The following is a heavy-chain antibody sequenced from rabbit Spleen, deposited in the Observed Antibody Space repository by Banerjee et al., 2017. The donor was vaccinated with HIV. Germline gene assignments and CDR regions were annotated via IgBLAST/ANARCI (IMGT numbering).Heavy chain of an antibody. V-gene: IGHV1S45*01. CDR1: GFSFISRYW. J-gene: IGHJ4*01. CDR3: ARDDPNIGDYGYTDLQL. D-gene: IGHD6-1*01. CDR2: IWTGDGTI. Sequence: QEQLVESGGGLVQPEGSLTLTCKASGFSFISRYWICWVRHAPGKGLEWIGCIWTGDGTIYYATWAKGRFTISKTSSTTVTLQMTRLPAADTATYFCARDDPNIGDYGYTDLQLWGQGTLVTVS.